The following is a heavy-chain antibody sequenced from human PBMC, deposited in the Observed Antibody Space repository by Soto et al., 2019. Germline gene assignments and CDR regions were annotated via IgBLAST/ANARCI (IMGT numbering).Heavy chain of an antibody. V-gene: IGHV4-39*01. CDR2: IYYSGST. D-gene: IGHD2-21*02. CDR3: ASHPSDFWFDP. Sequence: QLQLQESGPGLVKPSETLSLTCTVSGGSISSSSYFWGWIRQPPGKGLEWIGSIYYSGSTYYNPSLKSRFTVSVATSKIQFSLNLSSVTAADTAVYYCASHPSDFWFDPWGQGTLVTVSS. CDR1: GGSISSSSYF. J-gene: IGHJ5*02.